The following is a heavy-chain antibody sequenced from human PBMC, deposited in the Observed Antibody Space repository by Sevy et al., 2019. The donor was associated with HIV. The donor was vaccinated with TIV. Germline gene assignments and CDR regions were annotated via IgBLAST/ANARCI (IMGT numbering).Heavy chain of an antibody. CDR3: ARAYAHYGDSIGFYYGMDV. D-gene: IGHD4-17*01. J-gene: IGHJ6*02. Sequence: GGSLRLSCAASGFTFSDYYMSWIRQAPGKGLEWVSYISSSGSTIYYADSVKGRFIISRDNAKNTLYLQMNSLRAEDTAMYYCARAYAHYGDSIGFYYGMDVWGQGITVTVSS. CDR1: GFTFSDYY. V-gene: IGHV3-11*04. CDR2: ISSSGSTI.